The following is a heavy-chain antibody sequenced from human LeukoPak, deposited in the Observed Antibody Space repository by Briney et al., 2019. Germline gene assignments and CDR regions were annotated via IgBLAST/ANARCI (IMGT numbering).Heavy chain of an antibody. CDR1: GGSFSGYY. D-gene: IGHD3-22*01. CDR3: ARRRYYDSLFDY. J-gene: IGHJ4*02. Sequence: SETLSLTCAVYGGSFSGYYWSWIRQPPGKGLEWIGEINHSGSTNYNPFLKSRVTISVDTSKNQFSLKLSSVTAADTAVYYCARRRYYDSLFDYWGQGTLVTVSS. CDR2: INHSGST. V-gene: IGHV4-34*01.